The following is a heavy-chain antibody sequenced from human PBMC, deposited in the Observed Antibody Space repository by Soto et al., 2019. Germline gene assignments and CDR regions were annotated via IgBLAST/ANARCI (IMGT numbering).Heavy chain of an antibody. Sequence: PSQTLSRTCAISGDSVPSNSAAWNWLRQSPSRSLEWLGRTYYRSKWYNEYAVSVKSRITIHPDTSKTQFSLQLNSVTPEDTAVYYCASVLDDYVWGSYRSRGDAFDIWGQGTMVTVSS. J-gene: IGHJ3*02. CDR2: TYYRSKWYN. D-gene: IGHD3-16*02. V-gene: IGHV6-1*01. CDR3: ASVLDDYVWGSYRSRGDAFDI. CDR1: GDSVPSNSAA.